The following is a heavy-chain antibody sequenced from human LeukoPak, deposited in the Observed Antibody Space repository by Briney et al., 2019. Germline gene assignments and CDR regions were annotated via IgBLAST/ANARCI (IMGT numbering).Heavy chain of an antibody. D-gene: IGHD3-9*01. CDR1: GFTFSSYG. CDR3: AKDLTGPYFDWLLIDSFDY. J-gene: IGHJ4*02. Sequence: GGSLRLSCAASGFTFSSYGMSWVRQAPGKGLEWVSVISGSGGNTYQADSVKGRFTISRDNSKNTLYLQMNSLRAEDTAVYYCAKDLTGPYFDWLLIDSFDYWGQGTLVTVSS. V-gene: IGHV3-23*01. CDR2: ISGSGGNT.